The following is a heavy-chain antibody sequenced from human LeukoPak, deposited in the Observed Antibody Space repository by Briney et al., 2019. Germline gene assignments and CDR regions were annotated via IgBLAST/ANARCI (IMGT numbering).Heavy chain of an antibody. D-gene: IGHD2-21*01. Sequence: GGSLRLSCAASGFTFSSYWMHWVRQAPGKGLVWVSRINSDGSSTSYADSVKGRFTISRDNAKNTLYLQMNSLRAEDTAAYYCARRPWGGDQHMDVWGKGTTVTVSS. CDR1: GFTFSSYW. J-gene: IGHJ6*03. CDR3: ARRPWGGDQHMDV. V-gene: IGHV3-74*01. CDR2: INSDGSST.